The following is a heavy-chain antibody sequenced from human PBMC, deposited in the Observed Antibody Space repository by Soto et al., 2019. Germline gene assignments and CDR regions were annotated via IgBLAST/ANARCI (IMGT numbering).Heavy chain of an antibody. CDR1: GYTFTSYG. Sequence: QVQLVQSGAEVKKPGASVKVSCKASGYTFTSYGITWVRQAPGQGLEWMGGISAYNGNTNYAQKLQGRVTMTTDTSTSTAYMELRSLRSDDTAVYYCARASSYCGGDCYYCYGMDVWGQGTTVTVSS. J-gene: IGHJ6*02. CDR2: ISAYNGNT. CDR3: ARASSYCGGDCYYCYGMDV. V-gene: IGHV1-18*01. D-gene: IGHD2-21*02.